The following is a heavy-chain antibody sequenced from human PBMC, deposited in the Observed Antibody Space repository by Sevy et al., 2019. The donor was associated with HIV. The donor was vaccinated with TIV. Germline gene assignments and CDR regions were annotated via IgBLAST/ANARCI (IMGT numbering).Heavy chain of an antibody. Sequence: ASVKVSCKASGYTFTNYALHWVRQAPGQSLEWMGWINVGNGNTRYSQKFQDRFTITRGTSASTAYMELNSLTSEDTAVYYCARDQTAARKVLDYWGQGTLVTVSS. CDR2: INVGNGNT. CDR3: ARDQTAARKVLDY. D-gene: IGHD1-1*01. V-gene: IGHV1-3*01. CDR1: GYTFTNYA. J-gene: IGHJ4*02.